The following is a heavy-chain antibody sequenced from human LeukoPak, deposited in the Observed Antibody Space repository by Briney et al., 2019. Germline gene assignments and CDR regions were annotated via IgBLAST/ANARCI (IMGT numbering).Heavy chain of an antibody. CDR2: ISWNSRDI. CDR3: AKDIGDSRTYWGLSPLDY. Sequence: PGGSLRLSCAASGFTFDDYAMHWVRQAPGKGLEWVSGISWNSRDIGYEDSVKGRFTISRDNAKNSLYLQMNSLRAEDTALYYCAKDIGDSRTYWGLSPLDYWGQGTLVTVSS. V-gene: IGHV3-9*01. CDR1: GFTFDDYA. J-gene: IGHJ4*02. D-gene: IGHD1-26*01.